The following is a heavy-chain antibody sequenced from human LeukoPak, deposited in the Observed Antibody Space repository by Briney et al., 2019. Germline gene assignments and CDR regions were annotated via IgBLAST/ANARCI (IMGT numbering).Heavy chain of an antibody. CDR1: GFTFRSHA. Sequence: PGGSLRLSCVGSGFTFRSHAMSWVRQAPEKGLEFVSGIYENGGTTYYADSVKGRFSISRDNSKNTLYLQMNSLTSEDTAVYYCTQGSGQYYDYWGQGTLVTVSS. D-gene: IGHD3-22*01. V-gene: IGHV3-23*01. CDR3: TQGSGQYYDY. CDR2: IYENGGTT. J-gene: IGHJ4*02.